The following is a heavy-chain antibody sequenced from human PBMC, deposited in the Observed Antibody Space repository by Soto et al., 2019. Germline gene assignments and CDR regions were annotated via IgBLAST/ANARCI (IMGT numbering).Heavy chain of an antibody. J-gene: IGHJ6*02. CDR2: IYYSGST. CDR1: GGSISSGGYY. Sequence: SETLSLTCTVSGGSISSGGYYWSWIRQHPGKGLEWIGYIYYSGSTYYNPSLKSRVTISVDTSKNQFSLKLSSVTAADTTVYYCARSGGFLEWLLHDYYYYGMDVWGQGTTVTVSS. V-gene: IGHV4-31*03. CDR3: ARSGGFLEWLLHDYYYYGMDV. D-gene: IGHD3-3*01.